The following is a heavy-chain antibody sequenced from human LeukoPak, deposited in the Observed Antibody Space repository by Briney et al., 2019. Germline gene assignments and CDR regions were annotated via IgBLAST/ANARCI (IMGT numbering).Heavy chain of an antibody. Sequence: SETLSLTCAVYGGSFSGYYWGWIRQPPGKGLEWIGEINHSGSTYYNPSLKSRVTISVDTSKNQFSLKLSSVTAADTAVYYCAISQGSADPYYYGMDVWGQGTTVTVSS. J-gene: IGHJ6*02. CDR2: INHSGST. CDR1: GGSFSGYY. V-gene: IGHV4-34*01. D-gene: IGHD3-3*02. CDR3: AISQGSADPYYYGMDV.